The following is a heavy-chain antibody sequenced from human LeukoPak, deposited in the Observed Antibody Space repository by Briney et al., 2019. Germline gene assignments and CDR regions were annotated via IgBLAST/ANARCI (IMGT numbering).Heavy chain of an antibody. V-gene: IGHV3-30*04. D-gene: IGHD4-17*01. CDR3: AGDGPATTVTTLAFDI. CDR1: GFTFSSYA. Sequence: GGSLRLSCAASGFTFSSYAMHWVRQAPGKGLEWVAVISYDGSNKYYADSVKGRFTISRDNSKNTLYLQMNGLRAEDTAVYYCAGDGPATTVTTLAFDIWGQGTMVTVSS. CDR2: ISYDGSNK. J-gene: IGHJ3*02.